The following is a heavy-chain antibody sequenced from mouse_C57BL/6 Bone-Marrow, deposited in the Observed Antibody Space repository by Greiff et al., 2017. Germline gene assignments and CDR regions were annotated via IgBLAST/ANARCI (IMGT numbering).Heavy chain of an antibody. CDR2: INPGSGGT. J-gene: IGHJ3*01. V-gene: IGHV1-54*01. CDR1: GYAFTNYL. CDR3: ARSKNWDSWFAY. Sequence: QVQLQQSGAELVRPGTSVKVSCKASGYAFTNYLIEWVKQRPGQGLEWIGVINPGSGGTNYNEKFKGKATLPADKSSSTAYMQLSSLTSEDSAVYFCARSKNWDSWFAYWGQGTLVTVSA. D-gene: IGHD4-1*01.